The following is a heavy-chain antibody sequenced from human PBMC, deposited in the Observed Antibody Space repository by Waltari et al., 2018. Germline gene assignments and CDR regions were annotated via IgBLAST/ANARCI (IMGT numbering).Heavy chain of an antibody. J-gene: IGHJ4*02. Sequence: QVQLQESGPGLVRPSETLSLTCTVSGGSISSYSWCWIRQPAGKGLGWIGRIYTSGSTHYNPSLKSRVTMSVDTSKNQFSLKLSSVTAADTAVYYCAREEQQLVLFGDWGQGTLVTVSS. D-gene: IGHD6-13*01. V-gene: IGHV4-4*07. CDR2: IYTSGST. CDR1: GGSISSYS. CDR3: AREEQQLVLFGD.